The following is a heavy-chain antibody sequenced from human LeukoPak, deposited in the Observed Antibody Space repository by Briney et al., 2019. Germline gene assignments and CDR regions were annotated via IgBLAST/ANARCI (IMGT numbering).Heavy chain of an antibody. CDR2: INHRGST. CDR1: GGSFSGYY. CDR3: ARGRITVFGVVLPLDQ. J-gene: IGHJ4*02. Sequence: KASETLSLTCAVYGGSFSGYYWSWIRQPPGKGLEWIGEINHRGSTNYNPSLIGRVTISVGTYKRELSQRRRSVTAADTAVYYCARGRITVFGVVLPLDQWGQGNLVTVSS. V-gene: IGHV4-34*01. D-gene: IGHD3-3*01.